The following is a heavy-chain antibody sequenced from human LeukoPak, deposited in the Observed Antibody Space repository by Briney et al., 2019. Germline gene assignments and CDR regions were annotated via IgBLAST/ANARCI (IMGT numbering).Heavy chain of an antibody. CDR2: INHGRST. CDR1: GGSFSGYY. CDR3: ARGQVTTGTTFVGEYYYYMDV. J-gene: IGHJ6*03. D-gene: IGHD1-1*01. V-gene: IGHV4-34*01. Sequence: SETLSLTCAVYGGSFSGYYWSWIRQPPGKGLEWIGEINHGRSTNYNPSLKSRVTISVDTSKSQFSLKLSSVTAADTAVYYCARGQVTTGTTFVGEYYYYMDVWGKGTTVTVSS.